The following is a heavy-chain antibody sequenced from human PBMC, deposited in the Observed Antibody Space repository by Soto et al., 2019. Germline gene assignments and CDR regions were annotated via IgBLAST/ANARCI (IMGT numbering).Heavy chain of an antibody. D-gene: IGHD3-16*02. Sequence: GGSLRLSCAASGFTFSGYAMSWVRQAPGKGLEWVSAISGSGGSTYYADSVKGRFTISRDNSKNTLYLQMNSLRAEDTAVYYCAKDNGEYYDYIWGSYRYGQSLFDYWGQGTPVTVSS. CDR2: ISGSGGST. V-gene: IGHV3-23*01. CDR3: AKDNGEYYDYIWGSYRYGQSLFDY. CDR1: GFTFSGYA. J-gene: IGHJ4*02.